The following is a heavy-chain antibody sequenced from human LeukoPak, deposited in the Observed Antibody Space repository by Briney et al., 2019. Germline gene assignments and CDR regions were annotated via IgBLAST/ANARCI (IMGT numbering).Heavy chain of an antibody. V-gene: IGHV1-3*01. CDR3: ARDASGHVVGDH. CDR2: INAGNTNT. J-gene: IGHJ4*02. D-gene: IGHD5-12*01. CDR1: GYTFTSNA. Sequence: ASVKVSCKASGYTFTSNAVHWVRQAPGQRLEWMGWINAGNTNTKYSQKFQGRITITRDISASTDYMELSSLRSEDTAVYYCARDASGHVVGDHWGQGTLVTVSS.